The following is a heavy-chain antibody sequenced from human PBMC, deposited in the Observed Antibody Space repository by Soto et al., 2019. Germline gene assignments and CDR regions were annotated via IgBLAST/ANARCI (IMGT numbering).Heavy chain of an antibody. J-gene: IGHJ6*02. CDR3: ARGVGDYAQYYGVDV. CDR2: IIPTFGTT. V-gene: IGHV1-69*06. Sequence: QVQLVQSGAEVKKPGSSVKVSCKSSGGTFGSYGLSWVRQAPGQGLEWMGGIIPTFGTTHYAQQFQGRVTISADTSTSTAYMDLSSPRAEDAGVYYCARGVGDYAQYYGVDVWGQGTTVTVSS. CDR1: GGTFGSYG. D-gene: IGHD3-16*01.